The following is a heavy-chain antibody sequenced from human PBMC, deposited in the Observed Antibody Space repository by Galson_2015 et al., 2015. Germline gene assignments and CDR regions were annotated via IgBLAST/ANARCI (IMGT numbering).Heavy chain of an antibody. CDR2: IWHDGSNK. V-gene: IGHV3-33*01. D-gene: IGHD5-12*01. Sequence: SLRLSCAASGFTFSSYGMHWVRQAPGKGLEWVAVIWHDGSNKYYADSVKGRFTISRDNSKNTLYLQMNSLRAEDTAVYYCARERRGYSGYDYPSHYYYYGMDVWGQGTTVTVSS. J-gene: IGHJ6*02. CDR3: ARERRGYSGYDYPSHYYYYGMDV. CDR1: GFTFSSYG.